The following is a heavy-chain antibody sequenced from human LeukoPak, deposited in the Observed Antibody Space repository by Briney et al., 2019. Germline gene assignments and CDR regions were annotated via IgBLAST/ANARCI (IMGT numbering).Heavy chain of an antibody. J-gene: IGHJ3*01. D-gene: IGHD4-17*01. Sequence: GGSLRLSCAAYGFNFDTYSMNLVRQAPGKGLEWISYISPRGSTKNHADSVKGRITTSRDNAKKLMFLEMNSLRAEDRAVYYCVRDLPYGDAFDLWGQGTTVTVSS. CDR3: VRDLPYGDAFDL. CDR2: ISPRGSTK. CDR1: GFNFDTYS. V-gene: IGHV3-48*01.